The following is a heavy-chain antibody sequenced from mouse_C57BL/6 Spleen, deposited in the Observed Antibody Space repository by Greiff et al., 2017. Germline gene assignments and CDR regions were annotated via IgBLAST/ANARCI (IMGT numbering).Heavy chain of an antibody. D-gene: IGHD2-4*01. CDR1: GFTFSDYY. J-gene: IGHJ1*03. Sequence: EVKLVESEGGLVQPGSSMKLSCTASGFTFSDYYMAWVRQVPEKGLEWVANINYDGSSTYYLDSLKSRFIISRDNAKNILYLQMSSLKSEDTATYYCARDRWDYEWYFDVWGTGTTVTVSS. CDR2: INYDGSST. CDR3: ARDRWDYEWYFDV. V-gene: IGHV5-16*01.